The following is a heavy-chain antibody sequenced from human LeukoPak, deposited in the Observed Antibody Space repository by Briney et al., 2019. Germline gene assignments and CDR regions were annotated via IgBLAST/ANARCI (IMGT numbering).Heavy chain of an antibody. J-gene: IGHJ4*02. CDR1: GFTFRGYG. V-gene: IGHV3-33*06. Sequence: PGGSLRLSCAASGFTFRGYGMHWVRQAPGKGPEWVAVIWYDGSNKYYADSVKGRFTISRDNSKNTLYLQMNSLRAEDTAVYYCAKDMDQGGSTGFDYWGQGTLVTVPS. CDR2: IWYDGSNK. CDR3: AKDMDQGGSTGFDY. D-gene: IGHD1-26*01.